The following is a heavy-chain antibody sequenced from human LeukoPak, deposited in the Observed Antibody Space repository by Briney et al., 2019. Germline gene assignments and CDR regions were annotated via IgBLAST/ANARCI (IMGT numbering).Heavy chain of an antibody. J-gene: IGHJ1*01. D-gene: IGHD6-13*01. CDR1: GFAFSNYG. V-gene: IGHV3-30*03. CDR3: ARGPYSSSWYDSEYFQH. CDR2: ISSDETNI. Sequence: GGSLRLSCATSGFAFSNYGMHWVRQAPGKGLEWVAVISSDETNIRYGDSVKGRFTISRDNAKNTLYLQMNSLRAEDTAVYYCARGPYSSSWYDSEYFQHWGQGTLVTVSS.